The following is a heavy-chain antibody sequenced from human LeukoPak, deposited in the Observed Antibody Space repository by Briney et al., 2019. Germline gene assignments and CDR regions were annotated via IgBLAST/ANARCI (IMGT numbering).Heavy chain of an antibody. D-gene: IGHD3-16*01. J-gene: IGHJ4*02. CDR3: ARWGHAPHYFDD. CDR2: TYYMSKWIS. CDR1: GDSVSSNSAA. V-gene: IGHV6-1*01. Sequence: SQTHSLTCAISGDSVSSNSAAWSWIRQSPSRGLEWLGRTYYMSKWISDYAVFVKSRITINPDTSKNQFSLQLNSVTPEDAAVYYCARWGHAPHYFDDWGQGTLVTVSS.